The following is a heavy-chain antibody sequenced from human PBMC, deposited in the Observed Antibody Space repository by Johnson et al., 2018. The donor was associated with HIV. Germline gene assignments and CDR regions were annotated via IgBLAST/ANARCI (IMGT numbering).Heavy chain of an antibody. V-gene: IGHV3-9*01. CDR1: GFTFDDYA. J-gene: IGHJ3*02. Sequence: VQLVESGGGLVQPGRSLRLSCAASGFTFDDYAMHWVRQAPGKGLEWVSGISWNSGSIAYADSVQGRFTISRDNAKNSLYLQMNSLRAEETALYYCAKDRGSALAQLPIFPSAFDIWGQGTMVTVSS. CDR3: AKDRGSALAQLPIFPSAFDI. D-gene: IGHD6-6*01. CDR2: ISWNSGSI.